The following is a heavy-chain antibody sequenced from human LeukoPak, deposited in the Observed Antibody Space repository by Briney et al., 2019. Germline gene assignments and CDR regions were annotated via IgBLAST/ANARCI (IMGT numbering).Heavy chain of an antibody. V-gene: IGHV3-23*01. D-gene: IGHD3-3*01. Sequence: PGGSLRLSCAASGFTFSSYAMSWVRQAPGKGLEWVSAISGSGGSTYYADSVKGRFTISRDNSKNTLYLQMNSLRAEDTAVYYCAKGGDYDFWSGYRTFDYWGQGTLVTVSS. CDR3: AKGGDYDFWSGYRTFDY. J-gene: IGHJ4*02. CDR2: ISGSGGST. CDR1: GFTFSSYA.